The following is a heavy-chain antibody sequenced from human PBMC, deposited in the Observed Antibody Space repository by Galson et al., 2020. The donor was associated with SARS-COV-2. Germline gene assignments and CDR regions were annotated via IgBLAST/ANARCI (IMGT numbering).Heavy chain of an antibody. CDR1: GFTFRNYW. D-gene: IGHD3-3*01. Sequence: GGSVRLSCRGSGFTFRNYWMNWVRQAPGQGLEWVANIKQYGSERYYLESVKGRFTISRDNAQNSLYLQMDSLRDDDTAVYFCARGSRFYDFWSGRAEYFQHWGLGTLVTVSS. CDR3: ARGSRFYDFWSGRAEYFQH. J-gene: IGHJ1*01. V-gene: IGHV3-7*01. CDR2: IKQYGSER.